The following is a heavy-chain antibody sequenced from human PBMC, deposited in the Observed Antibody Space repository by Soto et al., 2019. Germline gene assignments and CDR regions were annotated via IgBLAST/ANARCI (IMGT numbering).Heavy chain of an antibody. CDR3: ARAGYCSGGSCYSEVSAY. J-gene: IGHJ4*02. D-gene: IGHD2-15*01. Sequence: QVQLQQWGAGLLKPSETLSLTCAVYGGSFSGYYWSWIRQPPGKGLEWIGEINHSGSTNYNPSLKSRVTISVDTSKNQFSLKLSSVTAADTAVYYCARAGYCSGGSCYSEVSAYWGQGTLVAVSS. V-gene: IGHV4-34*01. CDR2: INHSGST. CDR1: GGSFSGYY.